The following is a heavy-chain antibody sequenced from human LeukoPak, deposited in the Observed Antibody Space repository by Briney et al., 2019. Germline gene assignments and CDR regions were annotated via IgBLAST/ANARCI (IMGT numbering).Heavy chain of an antibody. Sequence: GGSLRHSCAASGFIFSSKGMHWVRQAPGKGLESVAFIRYDGSDKYYADSVKGRFTISRDNSKGSLYLQMDSLRAEDTAVYYCAKDLAYYGGNLDSWGQGILVTVSS. CDR1: GFIFSSKG. V-gene: IGHV3-30*02. CDR3: AKDLAYYGGNLDS. J-gene: IGHJ4*02. CDR2: IRYDGSDK. D-gene: IGHD4-23*01.